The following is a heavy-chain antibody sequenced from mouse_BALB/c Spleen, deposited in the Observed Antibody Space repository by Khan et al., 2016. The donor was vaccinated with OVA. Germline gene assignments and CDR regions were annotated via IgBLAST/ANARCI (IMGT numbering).Heavy chain of an antibody. Sequence: EVELVESGGDLVKPGGSLKLSCAVSGFTFSSYSMSWFRQPLDKKMVGGASISSCGDYTSYQHCVKERFSISRDNAKNTLYLQLSALKSEDTASDYFADHYTDSFAYWGQGTLVTVSA. J-gene: IGHJ3*01. CDR3: ADHYTDSFAY. V-gene: IGHV5-6*01. D-gene: IGHD1-1*01. CDR2: ISSCGDYT. CDR1: GFTFSSYS.